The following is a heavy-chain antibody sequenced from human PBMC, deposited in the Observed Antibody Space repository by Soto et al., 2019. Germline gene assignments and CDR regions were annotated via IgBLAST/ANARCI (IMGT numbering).Heavy chain of an antibody. CDR3: ARDSRPYCGGDCYYYYYYGMDV. J-gene: IGHJ6*02. D-gene: IGHD2-21*02. Sequence: SVKVSCKASGGTFSSYAISWVRQAPGQGLEWMGGIIPIFGTANYAQKFQGRVTITADESTSTAYMELSSLRSEDTAVYYCARDSRPYCGGDCYYYYYYGMDVWGQGTTVTVSS. CDR1: GGTFSSYA. V-gene: IGHV1-69*13. CDR2: IIPIFGTA.